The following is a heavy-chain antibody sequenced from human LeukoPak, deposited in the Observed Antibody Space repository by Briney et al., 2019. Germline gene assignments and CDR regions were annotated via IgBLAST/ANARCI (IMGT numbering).Heavy chain of an antibody. Sequence: PGGSLRLSCTASGFTLSSYEMSWIRQAPGKGLEWVSSIDYSGGSTHYADSVMGRFTISRDNSKNTVYLQMNSLRAEDTATYYCARDIRNYYDSGAYGWFDPWGQGTLVPVSS. CDR1: GFTLSSYE. D-gene: IGHD3-10*01. J-gene: IGHJ5*02. CDR3: ARDIRNYYDSGAYGWFDP. CDR2: IDYSGGST. V-gene: IGHV3-23*01.